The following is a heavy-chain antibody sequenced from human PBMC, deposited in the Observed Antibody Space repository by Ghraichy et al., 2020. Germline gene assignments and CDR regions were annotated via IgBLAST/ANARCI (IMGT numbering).Heavy chain of an antibody. Sequence: ASVKVSCKASGYTFTGYYMHWVRQAPGQGLEWMERINPNSGGTNYAQKFQGRVTMTRDTSISTAYMELSRLRSDDTAVYYCARDQALRFLEWLPPPKRYYYDMDVWGKGTTVTVSS. D-gene: IGHD3-3*01. CDR3: ARDQALRFLEWLPPPKRYYYDMDV. J-gene: IGHJ6*03. CDR2: INPNSGGT. V-gene: IGHV1-2*06. CDR1: GYTFTGYY.